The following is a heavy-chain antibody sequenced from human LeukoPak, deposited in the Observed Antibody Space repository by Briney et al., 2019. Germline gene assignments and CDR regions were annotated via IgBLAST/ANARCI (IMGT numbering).Heavy chain of an antibody. Sequence: ASVKVSCKASEYTFTDYYVHWVRQSPGQGLEWMGWINPNTGGANYAQKFQGRVTMTRDTSISTGYLDLSGLRSDDTAVYYCARAKANWGSGDYWGQGTLVPSPQ. D-gene: IGHD7-27*01. CDR1: EYTFTDYY. CDR3: ARAKANWGSGDY. CDR2: INPNTGGA. V-gene: IGHV1-2*02. J-gene: IGHJ4*02.